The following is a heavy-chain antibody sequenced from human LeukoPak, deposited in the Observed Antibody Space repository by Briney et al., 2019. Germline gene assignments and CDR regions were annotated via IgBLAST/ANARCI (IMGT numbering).Heavy chain of an antibody. CDR3: ARDVDIVVVPAAQFDY. CDR1: GYTFTGYY. Sequence: ASVKVSCKASGYTFTGYYMHWVRQAPGQGLEWMGWINPNSGGTNYAQKFQGRVTMTRDTSISTAYMELSRLRSDDTAVYYCARDVDIVVVPAAQFDYWGQGTLVTVS. V-gene: IGHV1-2*02. CDR2: INPNSGGT. D-gene: IGHD2-2*01. J-gene: IGHJ4*02.